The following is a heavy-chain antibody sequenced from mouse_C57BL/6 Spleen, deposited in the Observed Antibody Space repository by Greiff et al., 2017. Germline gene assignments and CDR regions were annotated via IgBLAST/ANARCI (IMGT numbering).Heavy chain of an antibody. Sequence: EVQLQQSGPELVKPGASVKISCKASGYTFTDYCMNWVKQSPGKSLEWIGDINPNNGGTSYNQKFKGKATLTVDKSSSTAYMELRSLTSEDSAVYCCARGTTVGFAYWGQGTLVTVSA. CDR2: INPNNGGT. CDR3: ARGTTVGFAY. D-gene: IGHD1-1*01. V-gene: IGHV1-26*01. J-gene: IGHJ3*01. CDR1: GYTFTDYC.